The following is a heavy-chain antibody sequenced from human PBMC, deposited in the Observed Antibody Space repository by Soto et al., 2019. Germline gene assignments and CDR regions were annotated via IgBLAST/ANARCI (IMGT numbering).Heavy chain of an antibody. Sequence: EVQLLESGGGMVQPGGSLRLSCAASGFTFSSYAMSWVRQAPGKGLEWVSAISGSGGSTYYADSVNGRFTISRDNSKNTLYLQMNSLRAEDTAVYYCARRSSGWYFDYWGQGTLVTVSS. J-gene: IGHJ4*02. CDR2: ISGSGGST. CDR1: GFTFSSYA. V-gene: IGHV3-23*01. D-gene: IGHD6-19*01. CDR3: ARRSSGWYFDY.